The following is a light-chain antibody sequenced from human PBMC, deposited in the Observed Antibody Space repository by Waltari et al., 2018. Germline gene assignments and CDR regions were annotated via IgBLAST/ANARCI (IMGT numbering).Light chain of an antibody. CDR3: CSYAGSAISM. Sequence: QSALTQTASVSGSPGQAITIHCSGTTSDFGKYNLVSWYQQHPGKAPTPIIYDVNKRPSGVSNRFSGSKSGNTAFLTISGLQSADEADYYCCSYAGSAISMFGGGTKVTVL. CDR2: DVN. J-gene: IGLJ3*02. CDR1: TSDFGKYNL. V-gene: IGLV2-23*02.